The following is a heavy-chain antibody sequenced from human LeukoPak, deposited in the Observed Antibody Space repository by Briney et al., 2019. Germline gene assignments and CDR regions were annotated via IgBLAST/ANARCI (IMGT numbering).Heavy chain of an antibody. CDR3: ARDGDDRSGYYPDY. CDR2: ISYDGSNK. Sequence: GGSLRLSCAASGFTFSSYAMHWVRQAPGKGLEWVAVISYDGSNKYYADSVKGRFTISRDNSKNTLYLQMNSLRAEDTAVYYCARDGDDRSGYYPDYWGQGTLVTVSS. V-gene: IGHV3-30*04. CDR1: GFTFSSYA. D-gene: IGHD3-22*01. J-gene: IGHJ4*02.